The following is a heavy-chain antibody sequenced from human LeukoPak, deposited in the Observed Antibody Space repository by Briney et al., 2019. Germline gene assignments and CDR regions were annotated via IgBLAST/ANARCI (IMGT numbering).Heavy chain of an antibody. CDR1: GYTFTGYY. CDR3: SFSVSGSYAFDI. V-gene: IGHV1-2*06. J-gene: IGHJ3*02. Sequence: GASVKVSCKASGYTFTGYYIHWVRQAPGQGLEWIGRISPNSGGTNYAQKLQGRVTMTTDTSTSTAYMELRSLRSDDTAVYYCSFSVSGSYAFDIWGKGTMVTVSS. CDR2: ISPNSGGT. D-gene: IGHD3-10*01.